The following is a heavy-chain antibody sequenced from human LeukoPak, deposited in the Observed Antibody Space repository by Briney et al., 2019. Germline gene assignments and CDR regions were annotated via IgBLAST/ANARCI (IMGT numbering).Heavy chain of an antibody. CDR1: GGSISSYY. CDR3: ARHGSGWTFDY. CDR2: ISYSGST. Sequence: AETLSLTCTVSGGSISSYYWSWIWQPPGKGLEWIGYISYSGSTNHNPSLKSRVSISVDTSKNQFSLNLNSVTAADTAVFYCARHGSGWTFDYWGQGTLVTVSS. V-gene: IGHV4-59*08. D-gene: IGHD6-19*01. J-gene: IGHJ4*02.